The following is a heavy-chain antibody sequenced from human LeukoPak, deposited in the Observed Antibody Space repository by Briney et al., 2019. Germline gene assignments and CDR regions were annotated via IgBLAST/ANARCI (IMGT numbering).Heavy chain of an antibody. J-gene: IGHJ6*04. CDR3: AELGITMIGGV. CDR2: ISSSGSTI. CDR1: GFTFSSYI. D-gene: IGHD3-10*02. V-gene: IGHV3-48*04. Sequence: QAGGSLRLSCAASGFTFSSYIMNWVRQAPGKGLEWVSYISSSGSTIYYADSVKGRFTISRDNAKNSLYLQMNSLRAEDPAVYYCAELGITMIGGVWGKGTTVTISS.